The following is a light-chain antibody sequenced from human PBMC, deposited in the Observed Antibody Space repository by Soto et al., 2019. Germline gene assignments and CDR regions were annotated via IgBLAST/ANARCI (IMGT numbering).Light chain of an antibody. Sequence: EIVLTQSPGTLSLSPGERATLSCRASQSVSSSYLAWYQQKPGQAPRLLIYGASSRATGIPDRFSGSGSGTDFTLTISRLEPEDFAVYYGQQYGSSPLFTFGPGTKLDIK. CDR2: GAS. CDR3: QQYGSSPLFT. J-gene: IGKJ3*01. V-gene: IGKV3-20*01. CDR1: QSVSSSY.